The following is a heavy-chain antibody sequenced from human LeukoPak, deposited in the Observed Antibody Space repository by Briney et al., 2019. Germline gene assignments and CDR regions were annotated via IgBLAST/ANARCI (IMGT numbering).Heavy chain of an antibody. CDR1: GFTFTSYS. Sequence: PGGSLRLSCAASGFTFTSYSMNWVRQAPGKGLEWGSTISGGGGSTYYADSVKGRFTISRDNSKNTLYLQVNSLRAEATAVYYCAKGGKWDVTPFDYWGQGTLVTVSS. CDR3: AKGGKWDVTPFDY. V-gene: IGHV3-23*01. D-gene: IGHD1-26*01. J-gene: IGHJ4*02. CDR2: ISGGGGST.